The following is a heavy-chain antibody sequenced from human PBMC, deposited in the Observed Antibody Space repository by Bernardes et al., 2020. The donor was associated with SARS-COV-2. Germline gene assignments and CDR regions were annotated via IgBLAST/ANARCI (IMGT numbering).Heavy chain of an antibody. V-gene: IGHV3-23*01. D-gene: IGHD2-2*01. CDR2: ISGGGGST. Sequence: GSLRLSCAASGFTFNNYAMNWVRQAPGKGLEWVSTISGGGGSTYYADSVKGRFTISRDNSKNTLDLQMNSLRVEDTAVYYCASARDSYCSATTCYFFDYWGQGSLVTVSS. CDR1: GFTFNNYA. J-gene: IGHJ4*02. CDR3: ASARDSYCSATTCYFFDY.